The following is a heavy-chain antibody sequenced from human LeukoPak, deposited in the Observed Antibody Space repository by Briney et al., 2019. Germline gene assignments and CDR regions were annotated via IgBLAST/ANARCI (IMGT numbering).Heavy chain of an antibody. CDR3: AKVARDTAMVFGY. V-gene: IGHV3-21*04. D-gene: IGHD5-18*01. CDR2: ISSSSSYI. Sequence: PGGSLRLSCAASGFTFSSYSMNWVRQAPGKGLEWVSSISSSSSYIYYADSVKGRFTISRDNSKNTLYLQMNSLRAEDTAVYYCAKVARDTAMVFGYWGQGTLVTVSS. J-gene: IGHJ4*02. CDR1: GFTFSSYS.